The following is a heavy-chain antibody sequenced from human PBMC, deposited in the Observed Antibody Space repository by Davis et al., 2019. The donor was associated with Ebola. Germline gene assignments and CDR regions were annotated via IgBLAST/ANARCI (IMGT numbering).Heavy chain of an antibody. CDR2: IYTSGST. CDR1: GGSISSYY. D-gene: IGHD2-2*01. V-gene: IGHV4-4*07. Sequence: PSETLSLTCTVSGGSISSYYWSWIRQPAGKGLEWIGRIYTSGSTNYNPSLKSRVTMSVDTSKNQFSLKLSSVTAADTAVYYCARDGQYQLLSGPWFDPWGQGTLVTVSS. CDR3: ARDGQYQLLSGPWFDP. J-gene: IGHJ5*02.